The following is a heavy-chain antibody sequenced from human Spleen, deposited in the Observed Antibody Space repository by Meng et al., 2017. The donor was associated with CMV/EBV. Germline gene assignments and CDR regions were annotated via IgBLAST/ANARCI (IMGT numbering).Heavy chain of an antibody. CDR1: GFSFSSYG. J-gene: IGHJ4*02. CDR3: AKDRNPYYYDSSGYPS. V-gene: IGHV3-30*02. D-gene: IGHD3-22*01. CDR2: IPYDGTNR. Sequence: GESLKISCAASGFSFSSYGIHWVRQAPGKGLEWVSFIPYDGTNRKYGDSVKGRFTMSRDNAKNSLYLQMNSLRAEDTALYYCAKDRNPYYYDSSGYPSWGQGTLVTVSS.